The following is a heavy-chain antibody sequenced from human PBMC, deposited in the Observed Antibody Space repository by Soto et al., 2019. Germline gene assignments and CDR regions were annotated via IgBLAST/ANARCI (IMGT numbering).Heavy chain of an antibody. Sequence: QVQLQESGPGLVKPSQTLSLTCTVSGGSIRSGGYYWSWVRQSPRRGLEWIGNIYYSGSTYYNPSLKSRPTISVDTSKNQFSLNLSSVTAADTAVYYCARDRLMATAGTARHYFGLDVWGQGTTVTVSS. V-gene: IGHV4-31*03. CDR2: IYYSGST. CDR3: ARDRLMATAGTARHYFGLDV. CDR1: GGSIRSGGYY. J-gene: IGHJ6*02. D-gene: IGHD5-18*01.